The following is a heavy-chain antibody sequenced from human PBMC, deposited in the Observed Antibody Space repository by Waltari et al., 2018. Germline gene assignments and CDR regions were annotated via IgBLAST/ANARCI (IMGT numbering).Heavy chain of an antibody. D-gene: IGHD3-22*01. Sequence: QVQLQESGPGLVKPSETLSLTCTVSGGSISSYYWSWIRQPPGKGLEWIGYIYYSGSTNYNPSLKSRVTISVDTSKNQFSLKLSSVTAADTAVYYCARGFRDSSGYYPMGAFDIWGQGTMVTVSS. V-gene: IGHV4-59*01. CDR1: GGSISSYY. J-gene: IGHJ3*02. CDR2: IYYSGST. CDR3: ARGFRDSSGYYPMGAFDI.